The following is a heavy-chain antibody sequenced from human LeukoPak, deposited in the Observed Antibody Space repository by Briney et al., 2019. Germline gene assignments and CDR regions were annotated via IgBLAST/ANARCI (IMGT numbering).Heavy chain of an antibody. CDR2: INPNTGAT. Sequence: GASVKVSCKPSGYTFTGYCLHWVRQAPGQGLEWMGWINPNTGATIYAEKFQGRVTMTRDTSIDTAYMEMRSLRSDDTAVYYCARDRVGSGWPRPWYFEFWGQGTLITVSS. CDR1: GYTFTGYC. V-gene: IGHV1-2*02. J-gene: IGHJ4*02. CDR3: ARDRVGSGWPRPWYFEF. D-gene: IGHD6-19*01.